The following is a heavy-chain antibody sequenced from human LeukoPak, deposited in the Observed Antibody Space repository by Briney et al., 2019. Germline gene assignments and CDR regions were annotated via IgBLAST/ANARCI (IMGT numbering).Heavy chain of an antibody. D-gene: IGHD6-13*01. Sequence: PSETLSLTCTVSGGSISSSSYYWGWIRQPPGKELEWIGSIYYSGSTYYNPSLKSRVTISVDTSKNQFSLKLSSVTAADTAVYYCARESAAGSNWFDPWGQGTLVTVSS. CDR3: ARESAAGSNWFDP. CDR1: GGSISSSSYY. J-gene: IGHJ5*02. V-gene: IGHV4-39*02. CDR2: IYYSGST.